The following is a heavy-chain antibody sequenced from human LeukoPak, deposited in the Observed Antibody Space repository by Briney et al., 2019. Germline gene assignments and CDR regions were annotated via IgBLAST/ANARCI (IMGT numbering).Heavy chain of an antibody. CDR2: IYHSGST. CDR1: GGSISSSNW. CDR3: ARIYYYGSGSHRGYFDY. J-gene: IGHJ4*02. V-gene: IGHV4-4*02. Sequence: SSGTLSLTCAVSGGSISSSNWWSWVRQPPGKGLEWIGEIYHSGSTNYNPSLKSRVTISVDKSKNQFSLKLSSVTAADTAVYYCARIYYYGSGSHRGYFDYWGQGTLVTVSS. D-gene: IGHD3-10*01.